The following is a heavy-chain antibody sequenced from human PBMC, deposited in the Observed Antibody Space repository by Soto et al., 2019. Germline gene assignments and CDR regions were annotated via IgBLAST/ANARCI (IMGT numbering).Heavy chain of an antibody. V-gene: IGHV4-59*01. CDR3: ARDFGLLGAREVGGMDV. CDR2: IYYSGST. CDR1: GGSISSYY. Sequence: QVQLQESGPGLVKPSETMSLTCTVSGGSISSYYWSWIRQPPGKGLEWIGYIYYSGSTNYNPSLKSRVTISVDTSKNQFSLKLSSVTAADTAVYYCARDFGLLGAREVGGMDVCGQGTTVTVSS. D-gene: IGHD1-26*01. J-gene: IGHJ6*02.